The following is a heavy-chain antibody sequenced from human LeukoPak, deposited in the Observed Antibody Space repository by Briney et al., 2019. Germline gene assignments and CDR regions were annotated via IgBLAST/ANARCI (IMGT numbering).Heavy chain of an antibody. CDR1: GFTFSSYW. J-gene: IGHJ4*02. Sequence: GGSLRLSCAASGFTFSSYWMSWVRQAPGKGLEWVANIKQDGSEKYYVDSVKGRFTISRDNAKNSLYLQMNSLRAEDTAVYYCAREALVGDRLITYWGQGTLVTVSS. CDR3: AREALVGDRLITY. D-gene: IGHD1-26*01. CDR2: IKQDGSEK. V-gene: IGHV3-7*01.